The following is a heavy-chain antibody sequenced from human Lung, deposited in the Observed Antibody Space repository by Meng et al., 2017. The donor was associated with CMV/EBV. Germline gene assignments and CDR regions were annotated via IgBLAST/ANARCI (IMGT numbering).Heavy chain of an antibody. CDR1: GFFFSDYS. CDR2: ISSSGSSI. Sequence: GGSLRLXCAASGFFFSDYSMTWIRQTPGKGLEWLSYISSSGSSIYHADSVKGRFTISRDNGKNSVYLEMSSLRVDDTAIYYCARDRGAGYCTSTICYPGGDFDYXGQGXLVTVSS. D-gene: IGHD2-2*01. CDR3: ARDRGAGYCTSTICYPGGDFDY. V-gene: IGHV3-11*04. J-gene: IGHJ4*02.